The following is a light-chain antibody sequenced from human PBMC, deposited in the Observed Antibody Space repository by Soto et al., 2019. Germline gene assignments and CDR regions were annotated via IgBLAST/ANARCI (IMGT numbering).Light chain of an antibody. Sequence: QSVLTQPASVSGSPGQSITISCSGTSSDVGAYDFVSWYQQHPGKAPKLMIFEVTHRPSGVSRRFSGSKSGNMGSLTISGLQAEDEADYYCSAYTTSSALVLFGGGTKLTVL. CDR1: SSDVGAYDF. CDR3: SAYTTSSALVL. CDR2: EVT. J-gene: IGLJ2*01. V-gene: IGLV2-14*01.